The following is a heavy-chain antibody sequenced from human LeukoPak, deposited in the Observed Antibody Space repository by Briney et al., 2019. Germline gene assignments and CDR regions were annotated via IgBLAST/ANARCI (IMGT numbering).Heavy chain of an antibody. Sequence: GGSLRLSCEASGFSLSDYYMSWIRQAPGKGLEWVSYISSSGSTIYYADSVKGRFTISRDNAKNSLYLQMNSLRAEDTAVYYCARVWPPPWNFDPWGQGTLVTVSS. J-gene: IGHJ5*02. CDR2: ISSSGSTI. CDR1: GFSLSDYY. V-gene: IGHV3-11*01. D-gene: IGHD1-1*01. CDR3: ARVWPPPWNFDP.